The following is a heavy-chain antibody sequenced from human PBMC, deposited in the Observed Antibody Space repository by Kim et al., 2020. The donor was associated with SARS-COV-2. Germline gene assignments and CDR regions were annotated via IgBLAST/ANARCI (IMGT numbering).Heavy chain of an antibody. D-gene: IGHD2-15*01. CDR3: ARDQGGSTWYWGS. Sequence: ASVKVSCKASGYTLTNHGMHWARQAPGQGLEWMGWIDTGNVNTEYSEKSQGRVTITRDTSASTVYMDLSSLRSEDTAMSYCARDQGGSTWYWGSWGQGTL. V-gene: IGHV1-3*04. J-gene: IGHJ5*02. CDR2: IDTGNVNT. CDR1: GYTLTNHG.